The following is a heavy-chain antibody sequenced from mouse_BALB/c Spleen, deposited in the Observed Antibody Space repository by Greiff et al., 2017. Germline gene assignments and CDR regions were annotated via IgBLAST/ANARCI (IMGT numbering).Heavy chain of an antibody. Sequence: VKLMESGPGLVAPSQSLSITCTVSGFSLTSYGVHWVRQPPGKGLEWLGVIWAGGSTNYNSALMSRLSISKDNSKSQVFLKMNSLQTDDTAMYYCARGDDSSGSGFAYWGQGTLVTVSA. CDR3: ARGDDSSGSGFAY. V-gene: IGHV2-9*02. CDR1: GFSLTSYG. CDR2: IWAGGST. D-gene: IGHD3-2*01. J-gene: IGHJ3*01.